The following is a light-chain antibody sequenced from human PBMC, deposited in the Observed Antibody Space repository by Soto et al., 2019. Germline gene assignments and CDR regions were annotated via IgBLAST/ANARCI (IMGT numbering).Light chain of an antibody. J-gene: IGKJ1*01. CDR1: QSVSSSY. Sequence: EIVLTHSPGTLSLSPCERATLSFSASQSVSSSYLAWYQHKPGQAPRLLIYDTSNRATGIPARFSGSGSGTDFTLTISRVEPEDFAVYYCQQYNNWPRTFGQGTKVDI. CDR3: QQYNNWPRT. CDR2: DTS. V-gene: IGKV3D-20*02.